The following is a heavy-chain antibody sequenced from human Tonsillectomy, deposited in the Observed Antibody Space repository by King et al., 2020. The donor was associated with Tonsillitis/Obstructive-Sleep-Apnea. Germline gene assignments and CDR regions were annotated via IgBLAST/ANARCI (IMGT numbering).Heavy chain of an antibody. CDR2: IYYSGGT. V-gene: IGHV4-59*01. CDR1: GGSITGYY. D-gene: IGHD2-8*01. J-gene: IGHJ3*02. CDR3: AREGAVMNAFDI. Sequence: QLQESGPGLVKPSETLSLTCTVSGGSITGYYCSWIRQPPGKVLEWIGYIYYSGGTNYNPSLKSRVTISVDTSKNQFSLKLSSVTAADTAVYYCAREGAVMNAFDIWGQGTMVTVSS.